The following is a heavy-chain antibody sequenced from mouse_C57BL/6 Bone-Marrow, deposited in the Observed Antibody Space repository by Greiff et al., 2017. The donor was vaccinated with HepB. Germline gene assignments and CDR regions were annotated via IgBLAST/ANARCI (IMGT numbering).Heavy chain of an antibody. V-gene: IGHV5-17*01. CDR3: ARPMIIAWFAY. CDR1: GFTFSDYG. Sequence: EVQRVESGGGLVKPGGSLKLSCAASGFTFSDYGMHWVRQAPEKGLEWVAYISSGSSTIYYADTVKGRFTISRDNAKNTLFLQMTSLRSEDTAMYYCARPMIIAWFAYWGQGTLVTVSA. D-gene: IGHD2-4*01. J-gene: IGHJ3*01. CDR2: ISSGSSTI.